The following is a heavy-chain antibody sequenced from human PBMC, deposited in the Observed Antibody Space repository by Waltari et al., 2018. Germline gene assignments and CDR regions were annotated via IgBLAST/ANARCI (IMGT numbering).Heavy chain of an antibody. D-gene: IGHD3-22*01. Sequence: QLQLQESGPGLVKPSETLSLTCTVSGGSISSSSYYWGWIRQPPGKGLEWIGSIYYSGSTYYNPSLKSRVTISVDTSKNQFSLKLSSVTAADTAVYYCARETLVIVVVITGDAFDIWGQGTMVTVSS. CDR3: ARETLVIVVVITGDAFDI. J-gene: IGHJ3*02. CDR1: GGSISSSSYY. V-gene: IGHV4-39*02. CDR2: IYYSGST.